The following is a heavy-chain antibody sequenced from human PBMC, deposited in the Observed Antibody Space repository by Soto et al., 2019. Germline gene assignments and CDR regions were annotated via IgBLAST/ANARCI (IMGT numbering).Heavy chain of an antibody. V-gene: IGHV1-69*02. CDR1: GGTFSSYT. D-gene: IGHD5-18*01. CDR3: ASRGIQLWLWDQKWYFDL. Sequence: QVQLVQSGAEVKKPGSSVKVSCKASGGTFSSYTISWVRQAPGQALEWMGRIIPIHGIANYAQKFQGRVTITADKCTSTAYMELSSLRSEDTAGYYCASRGIQLWLWDQKWYFDLWGRGTLVTVSS. CDR2: IIPIHGIA. J-gene: IGHJ2*01.